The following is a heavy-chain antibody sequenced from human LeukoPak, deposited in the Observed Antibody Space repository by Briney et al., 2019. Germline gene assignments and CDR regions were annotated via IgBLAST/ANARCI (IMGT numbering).Heavy chain of an antibody. Sequence: KTSETLSLTCTVSGGSISSSSYYWGWIRQPPGKGLEWIGSIYYSGSTNYNPSLKSRVTISVDTFKNQFSLKLSSVIAADTAVYYCARAVRDRGVILPWFDPWGQGTLVTVSS. CDR1: GGSISSSSYY. D-gene: IGHD3-10*01. CDR2: IYYSGST. V-gene: IGHV4-39*07. CDR3: ARAVRDRGVILPWFDP. J-gene: IGHJ5*02.